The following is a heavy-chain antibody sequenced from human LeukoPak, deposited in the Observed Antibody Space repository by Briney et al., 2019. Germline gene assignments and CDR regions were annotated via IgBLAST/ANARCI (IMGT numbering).Heavy chain of an antibody. J-gene: IGHJ4*02. Sequence: GGSLRLSCAASGFTFSSYWMHWVRQAPGKGPVWVSHINGDGSVTGYADSVKGRFTISRDNARNTLYVQMNSLRAEDTAVYYCAIRIAVPGGFDNWGQGTLVTVAS. CDR1: GFTFSSYW. CDR3: AIRIAVPGGFDN. V-gene: IGHV3-74*01. CDR2: INGDGSVT. D-gene: IGHD6-19*01.